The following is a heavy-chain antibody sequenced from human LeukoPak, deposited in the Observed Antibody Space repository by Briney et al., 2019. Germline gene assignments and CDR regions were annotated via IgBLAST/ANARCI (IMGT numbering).Heavy chain of an antibody. V-gene: IGHV3-23*01. J-gene: IGHJ4*02. D-gene: IGHD5-12*01. Sequence: PGGSLRLSCAASGLTFSSYAMTWVRQAPGKGLEWVSCFSDSGGYTYYADSVKGRFTISRDNSKNTLYLQMNSLRAEDTAVYYCAKGEWLPDFDSWGQGTLVTVSS. CDR1: GLTFSSYA. CDR3: AKGEWLPDFDS. CDR2: FSDSGGYT.